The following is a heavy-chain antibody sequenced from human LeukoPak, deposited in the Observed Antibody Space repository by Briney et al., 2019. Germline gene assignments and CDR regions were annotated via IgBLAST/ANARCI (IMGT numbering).Heavy chain of an antibody. CDR3: ARDYGDYGEVGY. D-gene: IGHD4-17*01. CDR2: IYYSAST. CDR1: GGSISSSSHY. V-gene: IGHV4-39*02. J-gene: IGHJ4*02. Sequence: SETLSLTCTVSGGSISSSSHYWGWIRQPPGKGLEWIGSIYYSASTYYNPSLKSRVTISVDTSKNRFSLKLSSVTAADTAVYYCARDYGDYGEVGYWGQGTLVTVSS.